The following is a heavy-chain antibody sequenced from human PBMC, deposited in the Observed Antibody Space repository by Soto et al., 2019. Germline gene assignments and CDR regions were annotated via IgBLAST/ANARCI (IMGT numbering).Heavy chain of an antibody. CDR3: ARDPADVQDAFDI. CDR2: MNPNSGHS. J-gene: IGHJ3*02. Sequence: QVQLVQSGAEVKKPGASVKVSCKASGYTFTSYDINWVRQATGQGLEWMGWMNPNSGHSGYAQKFQDRVTMTRNTSISTAYMEVSSLISEDTAAYYCARDPADVQDAFDIWGQGTMVTVSS. D-gene: IGHD3-10*02. CDR1: GYTFTSYD. V-gene: IGHV1-8*01.